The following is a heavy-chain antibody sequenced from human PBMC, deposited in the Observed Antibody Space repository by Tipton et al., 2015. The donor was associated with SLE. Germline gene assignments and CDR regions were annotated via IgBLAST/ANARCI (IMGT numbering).Heavy chain of an antibody. Sequence: SLRLSCATSGFTFSSYEMNWVRQAPGKGLEWVSYISSSSSNIYYVDSVRGRFTISRDNAKNSLYLHLHSLRAEDTAVYYCAKDKSSSNLGWYFDLWGRGTLVTVSS. D-gene: IGHD2-2*01. CDR3: AKDKSSSNLGWYFDL. V-gene: IGHV3-48*03. CDR2: ISSSSSNI. J-gene: IGHJ2*01. CDR1: GFTFSSYE.